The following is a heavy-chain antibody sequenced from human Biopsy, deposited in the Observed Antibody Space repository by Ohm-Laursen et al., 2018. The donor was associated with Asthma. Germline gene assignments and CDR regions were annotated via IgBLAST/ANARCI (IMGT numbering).Heavy chain of an antibody. D-gene: IGHD2-2*01. V-gene: IGHV1-69*13. J-gene: IGHJ4*02. CDR2: INSVFGTT. Sequence: SVKDSCNSCGGSINTYVIGWVQQAPGQGLEWMGGINSVFGTTTYPQKFQDRVTITADDSTSTVYMELSSLRSEDTAVYYCARKAGSCISRTCYSLDFWGQGTLVTVSS. CDR3: ARKAGSCISRTCYSLDF. CDR1: GGSINTYV.